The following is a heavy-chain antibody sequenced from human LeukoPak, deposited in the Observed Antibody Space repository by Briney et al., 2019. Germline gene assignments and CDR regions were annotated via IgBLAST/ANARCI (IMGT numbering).Heavy chain of an antibody. CDR3: ARSFQRGSLDH. D-gene: IGHD3-16*01. J-gene: IGHJ4*02. V-gene: IGHV4-59*08. CDR1: GGSISGYY. Sequence: SETLSLTCTVSGGSISGYYGTWIRQAPGKGLEWIGYIYYTGSANYNPSLKSRVTISVDMSRNQFSLRLNFLTAADTAVYYCARSFQRGSLDHWGQGTLVTVSS. CDR2: IYYTGSA.